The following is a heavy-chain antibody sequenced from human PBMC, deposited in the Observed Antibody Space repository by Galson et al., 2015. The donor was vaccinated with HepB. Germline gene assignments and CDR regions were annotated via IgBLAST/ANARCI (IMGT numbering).Heavy chain of an antibody. V-gene: IGHV4-39*01. D-gene: IGHD4-17*01. J-gene: IGHJ2*01. CDR3: AYTVNSMLWNFDL. CDR2: IYYSGST. Sequence: SETLSLTCTVSGGSISSSSYYWGWIRQPPGKGLEWIGSIYYSGSTYYNPSLKSRVTISVDTSKNQFSLKMTSVTAADTAVYYCAYTVNSMLWNFDLWGRGTLVTVSS. CDR1: GGSISSSSYY.